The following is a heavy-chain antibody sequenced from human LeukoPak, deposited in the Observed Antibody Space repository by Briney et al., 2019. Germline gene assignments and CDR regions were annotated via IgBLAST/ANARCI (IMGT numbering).Heavy chain of an antibody. CDR3: TRGVYQLLYFDY. CDR2: IRSTAYGATT. J-gene: IGHJ4*02. V-gene: IGHV3-49*04. CDR1: GFIFGDYA. D-gene: IGHD6-13*01. Sequence: QPGGSLRLSCTASGFIFGDYAMSWVRQAPEKGLEWVAFIRSTAYGATTEYAASVKDRFTISRDDSKRIAYLQMNSLKTDDTAVYYCTRGVYQLLYFDYWGQGALVTVSS.